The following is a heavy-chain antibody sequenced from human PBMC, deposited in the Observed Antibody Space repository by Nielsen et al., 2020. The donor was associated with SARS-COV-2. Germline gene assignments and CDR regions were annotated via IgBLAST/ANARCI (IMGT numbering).Heavy chain of an antibody. CDR2: NYYSGET. D-gene: IGHD1-26*01. Sequence: SETLSLTCTVSGGSIINSNSYWGWIRQPPGKGLEWVGSNYYSGETYYNPSLQSRVTISVDTSKNHFSLELSSVTAADTAVYYCARQREGEHYHYGMDVWGQGTTVTVSS. CDR1: GGSIINSNSY. CDR3: ARQREGEHYHYGMDV. V-gene: IGHV4-39*01. J-gene: IGHJ6*02.